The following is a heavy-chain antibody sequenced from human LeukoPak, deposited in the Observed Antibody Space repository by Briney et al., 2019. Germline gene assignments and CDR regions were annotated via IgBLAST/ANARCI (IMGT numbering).Heavy chain of an antibody. CDR1: GFTFSSYG. V-gene: IGHV3-30*03. CDR3: ARDLRDGYNDYYHYGMDV. D-gene: IGHD5-24*01. CDR2: ISYDGSNK. J-gene: IGHJ6*02. Sequence: GGSLRLSCAASGFTFSSYGMHWVRQAPGKGLEWVAVISYDGSNKYYADSVKGRFTISRDNSKNTLYLQMNSLRAEDTAVYYCARDLRDGYNDYYHYGMDVWGQGTTVTVSS.